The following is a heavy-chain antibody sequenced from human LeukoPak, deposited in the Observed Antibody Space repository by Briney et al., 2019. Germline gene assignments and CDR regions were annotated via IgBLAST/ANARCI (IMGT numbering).Heavy chain of an antibody. CDR1: GFTFSANW. J-gene: IGHJ3*02. V-gene: IGHV3-7*03. Sequence: PGGSLRFSCAASGFTFSANWISWVRRAPGKGLEWVANIKPDGRQKYYVDSVNGRFTISRDNAKNSLYLQMNSLRAEDTAVYYCAKERGSAGECAFDIWGQGTLVTVS. D-gene: IGHD3-10*01. CDR2: IKPDGRQK. CDR3: AKERGSAGECAFDI.